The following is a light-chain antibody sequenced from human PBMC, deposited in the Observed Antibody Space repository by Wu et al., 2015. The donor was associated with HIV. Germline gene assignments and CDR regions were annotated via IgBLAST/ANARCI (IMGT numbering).Light chain of an antibody. CDR3: QYRTT. CDR1: QSIGNY. Sequence: EVVLTQSPATLSVSPGARATLSCRASQSIGNYLAWYQQKPDQTPRLLFFDTSNRATGIPPRFSGRGSGTDFTLTISSLESEDFALYYCQYRTTFGQGTRLESK. CDR2: DTS. J-gene: IGKJ5*01. V-gene: IGKV3-11*01.